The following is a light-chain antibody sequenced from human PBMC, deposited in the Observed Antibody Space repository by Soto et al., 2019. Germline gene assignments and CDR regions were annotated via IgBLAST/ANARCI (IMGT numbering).Light chain of an antibody. CDR2: GVN. V-gene: IGLV2-14*01. J-gene: IGLJ1*01. Sequence: QSALTQPASVSGSPGQSITVSCTGSSSDFGDDKYVSWYQQQPGKGPNLLIYGVNSRPSGISNRFSGSKSGNTASLTISGLQVEDEANYYCSSYTTSNTPLYVFGTGTKLTVL. CDR1: SSDFGDDKY. CDR3: SSYTTSNTPLYV.